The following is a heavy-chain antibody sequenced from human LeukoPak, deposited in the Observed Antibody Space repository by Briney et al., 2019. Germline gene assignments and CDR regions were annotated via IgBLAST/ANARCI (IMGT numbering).Heavy chain of an antibody. Sequence: VASVKVSCKASGGTFRSFAISWVRQAPGQGLEWMGWINPNSGGTNYAQKFQGRVTMTRDTSISTAYMELSRLRSDDTAVYYCARVDSGSYLFDYWGQGTLVTVSS. CDR1: GGTFRSFA. V-gene: IGHV1-2*02. D-gene: IGHD1-26*01. CDR2: INPNSGGT. J-gene: IGHJ4*02. CDR3: ARVDSGSYLFDY.